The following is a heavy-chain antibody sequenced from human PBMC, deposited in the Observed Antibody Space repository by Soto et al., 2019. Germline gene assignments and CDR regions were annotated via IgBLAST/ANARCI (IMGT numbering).Heavy chain of an antibody. CDR1: GYTVTRFY. CDR3: AKSLSVGSYTDSRFDY. Sequence: QVHLVQSGAEVRKPGASVKVSCKAYGYTVTRFYLHWVRQAHGRGLEWMGLINPSGGSTTYAQNFRGRVTMTRDTSTSTVYMELSSLRSEDTAVYYCAKSLSVGSYTDSRFDYWGQGTLVTVSS. V-gene: IGHV1-46*01. J-gene: IGHJ4*02. D-gene: IGHD2-15*01. CDR2: INPSGGST.